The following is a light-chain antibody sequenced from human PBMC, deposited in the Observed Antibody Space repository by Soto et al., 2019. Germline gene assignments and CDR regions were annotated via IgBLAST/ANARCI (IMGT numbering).Light chain of an antibody. CDR1: QSISSW. J-gene: IGKJ5*01. CDR3: QQYNSYPWT. Sequence: DVQMTQSPLTLSASVGDRVTITCRASQSISSWLAWYQQKPGKAPKLLIYKASTLESGVPSNFSGSGSGTEFTLTISSLQPEDFATYYCQQYNSYPWTFGQGTRLEIK. CDR2: KAS. V-gene: IGKV1-5*03.